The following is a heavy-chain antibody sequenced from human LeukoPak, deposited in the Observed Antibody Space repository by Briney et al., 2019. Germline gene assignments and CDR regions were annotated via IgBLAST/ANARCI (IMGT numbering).Heavy chain of an antibody. Sequence: GGSLRLSCAASGFTFSSYWMSWVRQAPGKGLEWVANIKQDGSEKYYVDSVKGRFTISRDNAKNSLYLQMNSLRAEDTAVYYCASRPRDSSGYYYEGPRNWGQGTLVTVSS. J-gene: IGHJ4*02. CDR1: GFTFSSYW. CDR3: ASRPRDSSGYYYEGPRN. D-gene: IGHD3-22*01. CDR2: IKQDGSEK. V-gene: IGHV3-7*01.